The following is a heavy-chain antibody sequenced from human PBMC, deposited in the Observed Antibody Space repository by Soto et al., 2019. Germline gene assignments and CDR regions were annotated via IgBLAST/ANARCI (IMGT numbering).Heavy chain of an antibody. V-gene: IGHV3-30-3*01. CDR2: ISYDGSNK. J-gene: IGHJ4*02. CDR3: ARDGSGSYYYFDY. D-gene: IGHD1-26*01. CDR1: GFTFSSYA. Sequence: QVQLVEFGGGVVQPGRSLRLSCAAYGFTFSSYAMHWVRQAPGKGLEWVAVISYDGSNKYYADSVKGRFTISRDNSKNTLYLQMNSLRAEDTAVYYCARDGSGSYYYFDYWGQGTLVTVSS.